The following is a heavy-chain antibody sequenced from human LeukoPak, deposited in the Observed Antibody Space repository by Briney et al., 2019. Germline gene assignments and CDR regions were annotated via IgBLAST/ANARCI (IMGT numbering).Heavy chain of an antibody. J-gene: IGHJ4*02. CDR1: GFTSSSYA. CDR3: AKAGGWPYYFDY. D-gene: IGHD6-19*01. CDR2: ISGSGGST. Sequence: PGGSLRLSCAASGFTSSSYAMSWVRQTPGKGLERVSGISGSGGSTYYADSVKGRFTISRDNSKNTLYLQLNSLRAEDTAVYYCAKAGGWPYYFDYWGQGTLVTVSS. V-gene: IGHV3-23*01.